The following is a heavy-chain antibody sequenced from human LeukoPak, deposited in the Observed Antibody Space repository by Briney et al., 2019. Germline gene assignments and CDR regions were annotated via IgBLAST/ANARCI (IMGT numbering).Heavy chain of an antibody. J-gene: IGHJ4*02. CDR1: GFIFSSYS. D-gene: IGHD4-23*01. Sequence: PGGSLRLSCAASGFIFSSYSMNWVRQAPGKGLEWVSSISSSTIYIYYADSVKGRFTISRDNSKNSLYLQMNRLRAEDTAVYYYVRDYGGSSPFDYWGQGTLVTVSS. CDR2: ISSSTIYI. V-gene: IGHV3-21*01. CDR3: VRDYGGSSPFDY.